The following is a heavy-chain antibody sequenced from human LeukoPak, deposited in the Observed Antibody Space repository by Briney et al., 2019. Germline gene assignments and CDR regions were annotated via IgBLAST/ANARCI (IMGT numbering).Heavy chain of an antibody. CDR1: GGSISSYY. CDR3: ARASYDSSGYYYLFGAFDI. J-gene: IGHJ3*02. Sequence: PSETLSLTCTVSGGSISSYYCSWIRQPPGKGLEWIGYIYYSGSTNYNPSLKSRVTISVDTSKNQFSLKLSSVTAADTAVYYCARASYDSSGYYYLFGAFDIWGQGTMVTVSS. V-gene: IGHV4-59*01. CDR2: IYYSGST. D-gene: IGHD3-22*01.